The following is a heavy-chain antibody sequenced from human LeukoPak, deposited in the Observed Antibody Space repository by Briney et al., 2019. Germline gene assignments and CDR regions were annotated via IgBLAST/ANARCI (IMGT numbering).Heavy chain of an antibody. CDR1: GFIFSRYG. V-gene: IGHV3-30*18. Sequence: PGGSLRLSCAASGFIFSRYGMHWVRQTPGKGLEWVAVMSFDRTNQYYADSVKGRFTISRDNSKNTLYLQMNSLRAEDTAVYFCVKPDWNXLFFDXWGQGTLVTVSS. J-gene: IGHJ4*02. D-gene: IGHD1-1*01. CDR3: VKPDWNXLFFDX. CDR2: MSFDRTNQ.